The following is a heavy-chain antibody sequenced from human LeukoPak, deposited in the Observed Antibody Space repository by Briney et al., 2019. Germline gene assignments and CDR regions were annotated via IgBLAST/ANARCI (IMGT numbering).Heavy chain of an antibody. CDR1: GFTFSSYA. V-gene: IGHV3-74*01. D-gene: IGHD5-12*01. J-gene: IGHJ3*02. Sequence: PGRSLRLSCAASGFTFSSYAMHWVRQAPGKGLVWVSRINSDGSSTSYADSVKGRFTISRDNAKNTLYLQMNSLRAEDTAVYYCAKGTGLRRLSAAFDIWGQGTMVTVSS. CDR2: INSDGSST. CDR3: AKGTGLRRLSAAFDI.